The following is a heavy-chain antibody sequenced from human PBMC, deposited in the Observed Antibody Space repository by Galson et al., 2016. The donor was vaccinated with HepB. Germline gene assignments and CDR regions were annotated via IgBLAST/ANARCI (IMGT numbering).Heavy chain of an antibody. CDR3: AIPLNGGNGNDVLDI. V-gene: IGHV5-51*01. J-gene: IGHJ3*02. CDR1: GYSFTTYW. CDR2: IYPGNSDT. Sequence: QSGAEVKKPGKSLKISCKGSGYSFTTYWIGWVRQMPGKGLEWMGIIYPGNSDTRYSPSFRGQVTISADKSISTAYLQWSSLKASDTAMYYCAIPLNGGNGNDVLDIWGQGTMVTVSS. D-gene: IGHD2-15*01.